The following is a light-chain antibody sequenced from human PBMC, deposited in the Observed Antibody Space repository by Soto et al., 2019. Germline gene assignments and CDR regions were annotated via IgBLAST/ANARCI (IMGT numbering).Light chain of an antibody. CDR2: AAS. V-gene: IGKV1-8*01. J-gene: IGKJ5*01. CDR3: QQYYSYPT. Sequence: AIRMTQSPSSFSASTGDRVTITCRASQGISSYLAWYQQKPGKAPKLLIYAASTLQSGVPSRFSGSGSGTDFTLTISSLQSEDFATYYCQQYYSYPTFGQGTRLEIK. CDR1: QGISSY.